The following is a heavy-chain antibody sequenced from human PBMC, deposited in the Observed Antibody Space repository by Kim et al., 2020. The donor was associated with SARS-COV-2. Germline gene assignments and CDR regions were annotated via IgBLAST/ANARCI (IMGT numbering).Heavy chain of an antibody. Sequence: VKGRFTIDRDNSKNTRYLQMNSLRAEDTAVYYCAKGRELYEYGLGSAFDTWGQGTLVTVSS. V-gene: IGHV3-23*01. CDR3: AKGRELYEYGLGSAFDT. J-gene: IGHJ4*02. D-gene: IGHD3-10*01.